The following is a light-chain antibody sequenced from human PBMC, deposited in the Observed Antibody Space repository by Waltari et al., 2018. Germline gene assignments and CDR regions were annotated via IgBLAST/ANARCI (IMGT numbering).Light chain of an antibody. J-gene: IGKJ4*01. Sequence: DIQMTQSPPSVSASVGDRVTITCRASQGIRSWLSWYQQKPGKAPKLLSYASSNLQSGVPSRFRGSDSGTEFTLTISSLQPEDVATYYCQEANSFPLTFGGGTKVEI. CDR1: QGIRSW. CDR2: ASS. V-gene: IGKV1-12*01. CDR3: QEANSFPLT.